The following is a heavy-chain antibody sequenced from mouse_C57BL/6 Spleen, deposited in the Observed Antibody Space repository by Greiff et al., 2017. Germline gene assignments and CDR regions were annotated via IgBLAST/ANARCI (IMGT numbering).Heavy chain of an antibody. Sequence: QVQLQQSGAELVRPGASVKLSCKASGYTFTDSYINWVKQRPGQGLEWIARIYPGSGNNYYNEKFKGKATLTAEKSSSTAYMQLSSLTAEDSAVDFCARYGSSYPYYAMDYWGQGTSVTVS. J-gene: IGHJ4*01. D-gene: IGHD1-1*01. CDR2: IYPGSGNN. CDR1: GYTFTDSY. CDR3: ARYGSSYPYYAMDY. V-gene: IGHV1-76*01.